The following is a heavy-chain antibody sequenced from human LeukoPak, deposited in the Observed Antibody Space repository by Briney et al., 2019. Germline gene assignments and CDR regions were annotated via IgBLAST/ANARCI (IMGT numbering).Heavy chain of an antibody. D-gene: IGHD3-3*01. Sequence: ASVKVSCKASGYTFINYDINWVRQATGQGLEWMGWMNPNSGNTGYAQKFQGRVTITRNTSISTAYMELSSLRSEDTAVYYCARVTIRKINGEVFDYWGQGTLVTVSS. CDR2: MNPNSGNT. CDR3: ARVTIRKINGEVFDY. CDR1: GYTFINYD. V-gene: IGHV1-8*03. J-gene: IGHJ4*02.